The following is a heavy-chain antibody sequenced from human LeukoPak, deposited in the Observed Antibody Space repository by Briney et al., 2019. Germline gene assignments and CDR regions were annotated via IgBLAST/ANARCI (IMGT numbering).Heavy chain of an antibody. V-gene: IGHV3-7*03. CDR2: IKQDGSEK. CDR3: AKDKRFGESGTFDY. J-gene: IGHJ4*02. Sequence: PGGSLRLSCAASGFTFSSYWMSWVRQAPGKGLEWVANIKQDGSEKYYVDSVKGRFTISRDNSKNTLYLQMNSLRAEDTAVYYCAKDKRFGESGTFDYWGQGTLVTVSS. D-gene: IGHD3-16*01. CDR1: GFTFSSYW.